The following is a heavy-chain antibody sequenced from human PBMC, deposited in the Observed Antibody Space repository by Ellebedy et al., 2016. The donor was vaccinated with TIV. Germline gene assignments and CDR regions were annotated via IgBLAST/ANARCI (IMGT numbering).Heavy chain of an antibody. CDR2: IYYSGST. J-gene: IGHJ4*02. V-gene: IGHV4-39*07. CDR3: ARDRLLWFGEPSYYFDY. D-gene: IGHD3-10*01. CDR1: GGSISSSSYY. Sequence: SETLSLTXTVSGGSISSSSYYWGWIRQPPGKGLEWIGSIYYSGSTYYNPSLKSRVTISVDTSKNQFSLKLSSVTAADTAVYYCARDRLLWFGEPSYYFDYWGQGNLVTVSS.